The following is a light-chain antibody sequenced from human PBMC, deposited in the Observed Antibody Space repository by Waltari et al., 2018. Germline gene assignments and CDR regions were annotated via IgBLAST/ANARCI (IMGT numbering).Light chain of an antibody. CDR1: QSVSSSY. CDR3: QQYGSSPWT. Sequence: VLTQSPGTLSLSPGERATLSCRASQSVSSSYLAWYQQKPGQAPRLLIYGASSRATGIPDRFSGSGSGTDFTLTISRLEPEDFAVYYCQQYGSSPWTFGQGTKVEIK. J-gene: IGKJ1*01. V-gene: IGKV3-20*01. CDR2: GAS.